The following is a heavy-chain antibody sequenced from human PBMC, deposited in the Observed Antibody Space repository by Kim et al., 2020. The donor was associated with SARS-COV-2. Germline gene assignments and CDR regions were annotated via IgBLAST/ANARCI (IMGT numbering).Heavy chain of an antibody. Sequence: GGSLRLSCAASGFGISDSYMNWVRRAPGKGLEWISVIYRADKTYYGDSVRGRFIISRDNYKNMVFLQMNSLRVEDTAIYYCAREAAVAGSGHFDSWGQGT. V-gene: IGHV3-53*01. CDR1: GFGISDSY. CDR3: AREAAVAGSGHFDS. D-gene: IGHD6-19*01. CDR2: IYRADKT. J-gene: IGHJ4*02.